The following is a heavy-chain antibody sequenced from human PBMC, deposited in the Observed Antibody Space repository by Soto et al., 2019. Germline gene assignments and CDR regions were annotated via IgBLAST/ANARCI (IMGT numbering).Heavy chain of an antibody. D-gene: IGHD1-26*01. Sequence: QVQLVQSGAEVKKPGASVKVSCTASGYTFTSYGISWVRQATGQGLEWMGWISAYNGNTNYAQKLQGRVTMTTDTATSTAYMELRSLSSDYTAVYYCARYLVGADIDYWGQGTLVTVSS. J-gene: IGHJ4*02. V-gene: IGHV1-18*01. CDR1: GYTFTSYG. CDR2: ISAYNGNT. CDR3: ARYLVGADIDY.